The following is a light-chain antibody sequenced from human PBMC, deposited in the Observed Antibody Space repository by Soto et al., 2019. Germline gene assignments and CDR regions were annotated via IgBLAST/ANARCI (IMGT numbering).Light chain of an antibody. Sequence: QSALTQPPFASGSPGQSVTISCTGTSSDVGAYKYVSWYQQYPGKAPKLMIYEVTKRPSGVPDRFSGSKSGNTASLTVSGLQAEDEADYYCTSYVGNDIWVFGGGTKVTVL. CDR2: EVT. J-gene: IGLJ3*02. CDR3: TSYVGNDIWV. CDR1: SSDVGAYKY. V-gene: IGLV2-8*01.